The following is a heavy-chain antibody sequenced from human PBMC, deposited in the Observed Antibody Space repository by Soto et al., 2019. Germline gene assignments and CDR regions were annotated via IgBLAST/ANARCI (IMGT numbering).Heavy chain of an antibody. CDR3: GKSATWVRLGLVDH. J-gene: IGHJ4*02. D-gene: IGHD5-18*01. CDR2: ISYDGTNK. V-gene: IGHV3-30*18. CDR1: GLTFNSYG. Sequence: QVQLVESGGGVVQPGRSLRLSCVGSGLTFNSYGMHWVRQAPGKGLEWVALISYDGTNKYYADSVKGRFTISRDNSKNTVYRQLNSLRAEDTAVDYCGKSATWVRLGLVDHWGQGTLVTVSS.